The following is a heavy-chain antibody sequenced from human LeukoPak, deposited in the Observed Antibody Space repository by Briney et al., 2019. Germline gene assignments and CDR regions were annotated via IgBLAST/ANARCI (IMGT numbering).Heavy chain of an antibody. D-gene: IGHD3-10*01. CDR3: AREGGFYASGTYHTDYGMDV. J-gene: IGHJ6*02. V-gene: IGHV3-21*01. CDR1: GFTFITYT. CDR2: ISSSSSGI. Sequence: GGSLRLSCAASGFTFITYTMNWVRQAPGKGLESVSSISSSSSGIFYADSVKGRFTISRDNAKNSLYLQMNSLRAEDTAVYYCAREGGFYASGTYHTDYGMDVWGQGTTVTVSS.